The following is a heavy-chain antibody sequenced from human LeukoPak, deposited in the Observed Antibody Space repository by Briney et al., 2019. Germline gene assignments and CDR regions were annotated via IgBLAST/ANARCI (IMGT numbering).Heavy chain of an antibody. Sequence: GGSLRLSCAASGFTFDDYAMHWVRQAPGRGLEWVSHITWNSGTKTYADSVEGRFTISRDNAKNSLYLQMNSLRAEDTALYYCARGDDSSGYYDTNIDYWGQGILSPSPQ. V-gene: IGHV3-9*01. CDR2: ITWNSGTK. CDR1: GFTFDDYA. J-gene: IGHJ4*02. D-gene: IGHD3-22*01. CDR3: ARGDDSSGYYDTNIDY.